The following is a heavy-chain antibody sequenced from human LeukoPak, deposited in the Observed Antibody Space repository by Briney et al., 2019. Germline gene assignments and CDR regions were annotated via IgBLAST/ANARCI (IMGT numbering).Heavy chain of an antibody. CDR1: GFTFADYA. D-gene: IGHD3-10*01. V-gene: IGHV3-9*01. CDR3: AKGGGVLWFGEPMNWFDP. Sequence: GRSLRLSCAASGFTFADYAIHWVRQAPGKGLEWVSGISWNSGSIVYADSVKGRFTTSRDHAKNSLYLQMNSLRAEDTALYYCAKGGGVLWFGEPMNWFDPWGQGTLVTVSS. J-gene: IGHJ5*02. CDR2: ISWNSGSI.